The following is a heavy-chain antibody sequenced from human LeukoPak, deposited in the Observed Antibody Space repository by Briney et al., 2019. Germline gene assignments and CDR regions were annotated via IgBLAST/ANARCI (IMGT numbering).Heavy chain of an antibody. V-gene: IGHV3-23*01. CDR1: GFTFSSYA. Sequence: GGSLRLSCAASGFTFSSYAMSWVRQAPGKGLEWVSAISGSGGSTYYADSVKGRFTISRDNSKNTLYLQMNSLRAEDTAVYYCAKELIPDPSRPPGYFDYWGQGTLVTVSS. D-gene: IGHD2-8*01. J-gene: IGHJ4*02. CDR3: AKELIPDPSRPPGYFDY. CDR2: ISGSGGST.